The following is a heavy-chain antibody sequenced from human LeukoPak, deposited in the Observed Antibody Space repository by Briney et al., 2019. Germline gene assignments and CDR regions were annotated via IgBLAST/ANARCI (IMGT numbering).Heavy chain of an antibody. D-gene: IGHD3-22*01. Sequence: GRSLSPPCTALGSTFGDFAITWVRQAPGKGLEWVSVIYSGGSTYYADSVKGRFTISRHNSKNTLYLQMNSLRAEDTAVYYCARGVGPYYDSSGSYYFDYWGQGTLVTVSS. CDR2: IYSGGST. CDR3: ARGVGPYYDSSGSYYFDY. V-gene: IGHV3-53*04. J-gene: IGHJ4*02. CDR1: GSTFGDFA.